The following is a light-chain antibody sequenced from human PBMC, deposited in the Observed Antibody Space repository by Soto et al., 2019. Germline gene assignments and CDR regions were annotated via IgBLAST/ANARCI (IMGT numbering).Light chain of an antibody. V-gene: IGLV2-8*01. CDR3: SSYAGSNNYV. CDR1: SSDVGGYNY. J-gene: IGLJ1*01. Sequence: LTQPRSASGSPGQSVTISCTGTSSDVGGYNYVSWYQQHPGKAPKLMIYEVSKRPSGVPDRFSGSKSGNTASLTVSGLQAEDEADYYCSSYAGSNNYVFGAGTKVTVL. CDR2: EVS.